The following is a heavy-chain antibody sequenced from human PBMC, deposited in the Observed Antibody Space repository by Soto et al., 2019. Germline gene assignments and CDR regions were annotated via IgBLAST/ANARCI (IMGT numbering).Heavy chain of an antibody. J-gene: IGHJ4*02. CDR3: MLGSGWKDFDY. Sequence: SETLSLTCAVYGGSFSGYYWSWIRQPPGKGLEWIGNIYYSGSTYYNPSLKSRVTISVDTSKNQFSLKLSSVTAADTAVYYCMLGSGWKDFDYWGQGTLVTVSS. V-gene: IGHV4-34*01. CDR1: GGSFSGYY. CDR2: IYYSGST. D-gene: IGHD3-22*01.